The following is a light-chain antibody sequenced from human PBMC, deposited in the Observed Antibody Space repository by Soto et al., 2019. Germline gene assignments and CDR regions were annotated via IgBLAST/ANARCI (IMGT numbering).Light chain of an antibody. V-gene: IGKV3-11*01. Sequence: EIVLTQSPATLSLSPGERATLSCRASQSVSSYLAWYQQKPGQAPRLLIYDASNRATGIPARFSGSGSGTDFTLTTSSLEPEDFAVYYRQQRSNWTFGQGTKVEIK. J-gene: IGKJ1*01. CDR2: DAS. CDR3: QQRSNWT. CDR1: QSVSSY.